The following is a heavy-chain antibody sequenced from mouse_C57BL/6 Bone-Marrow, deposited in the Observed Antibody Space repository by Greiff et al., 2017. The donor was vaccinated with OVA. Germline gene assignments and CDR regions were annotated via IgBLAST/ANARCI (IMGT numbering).Heavy chain of an antibody. J-gene: IGHJ2*01. V-gene: IGHV1-54*01. Sequence: VQLQQSGAELVRPGTSVKVSCKASGYAFTNYLIEWVKQRPGQGLEWIGVINPGSGGTNYNEKFKGKATRTADKSSSTAYIQLSRLTSEDSAVYFCAREDYDVDFDYWGQGTTLTVSS. D-gene: IGHD2-4*01. CDR1: GYAFTNYL. CDR3: AREDYDVDFDY. CDR2: INPGSGGT.